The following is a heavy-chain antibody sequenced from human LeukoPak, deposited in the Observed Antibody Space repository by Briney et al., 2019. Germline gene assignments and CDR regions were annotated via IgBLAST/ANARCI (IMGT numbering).Heavy chain of an antibody. CDR2: INPSGGST. D-gene: IGHD5-24*01. CDR3: ARPAEMATILDWSDP. CDR1: GYTFTNYY. V-gene: IGHV1-46*01. J-gene: IGHJ5*02. Sequence: ASVKVSCKASGYTFTNYYMHWVRQAPGQGLEWMGIINPSGGSTSYAQKFQGRVTMTRDTSTSTVYMELSSLRSEDTAVYYCARPAEMATILDWSDPWGQGTLVTVSS.